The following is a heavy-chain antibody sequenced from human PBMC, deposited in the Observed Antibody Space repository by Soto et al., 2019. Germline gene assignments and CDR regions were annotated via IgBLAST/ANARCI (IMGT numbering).Heavy chain of an antibody. J-gene: IGHJ4*02. CDR3: ARGYSSSSSMVDY. CDR1: GGSFSGYY. CDR2: INHSGST. Sequence: SETLSLTCAVYGGSFSGYYWSWIRQPPGKGLEWIGEINHSGSTNYNPSLKSRVTISVDTSKNQFSLKLSSVTAADTAVYYCARGYSSSSSMVDYWGQGTLVTVSS. V-gene: IGHV4-34*01. D-gene: IGHD6-6*01.